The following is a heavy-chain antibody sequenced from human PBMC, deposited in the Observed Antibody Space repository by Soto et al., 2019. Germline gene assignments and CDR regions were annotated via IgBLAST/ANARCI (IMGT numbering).Heavy chain of an antibody. J-gene: IGHJ6*03. CDR3: ARGRLHRTGTTREYYYYYMDV. CDR1: GYTFTSYD. V-gene: IGHV1-8*01. CDR2: MNPNSGNT. Sequence: QVQLVQSGAEVKKPGASVKVSCKASGYTFTSYDINWVRQATGQGREWMGWMNPNSGNTGYAQKFQGRVTMTRNTTISTAYMELSRLRSEDSAVYYCARGRLHRTGTTREYYYYYMDVWGKGTTVTVSS. D-gene: IGHD1-7*01.